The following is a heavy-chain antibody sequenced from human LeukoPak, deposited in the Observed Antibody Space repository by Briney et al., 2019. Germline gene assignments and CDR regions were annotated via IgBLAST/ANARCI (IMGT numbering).Heavy chain of an antibody. J-gene: IGHJ4*02. CDR2: INGGDGNT. D-gene: IGHD2-2*01. CDR1: GYTFSTYA. V-gene: IGHV1-3*01. CDR3: ARSYIVVVPAVYFDY. Sequence: GASVKVSCKTSGYTFSTYAIQWVRQDPGQRLEWMGWINGGDGNTKFSQKFQGRVTITRDTSASSSYMELSSLRSEDTAVYYCARSYIVVVPAVYFDYWGQGTLVTVSS.